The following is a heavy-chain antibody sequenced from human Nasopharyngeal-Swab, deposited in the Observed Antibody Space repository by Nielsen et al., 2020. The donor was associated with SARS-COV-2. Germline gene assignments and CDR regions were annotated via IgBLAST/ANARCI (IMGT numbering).Heavy chain of an antibody. V-gene: IGHV1-46*01. CDR1: GYTFTSYY. CDR3: ARDPPFGDPSDYYGMDV. J-gene: IGHJ6*02. Sequence: ASVKVSCKASGYTFTSYYMHWVRQAPGQGLEWMGIINPSGGSTSCAQKFQGRVTMTRDTSTSTVYMELSSLRSEDTAVYYCARDPPFGDPSDYYGMDVWGQGTTVTVSS. CDR2: INPSGGST. D-gene: IGHD3-3*01.